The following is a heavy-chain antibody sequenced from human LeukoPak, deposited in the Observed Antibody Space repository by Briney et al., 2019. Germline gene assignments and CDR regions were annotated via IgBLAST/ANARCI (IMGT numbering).Heavy chain of an antibody. V-gene: IGHV3-33*01. CDR3: ARDEVVAGPYGMDV. D-gene: IGHD2-15*01. CDR2: IWYDGSNK. J-gene: IGHJ6*02. CDR1: GFTFSSYG. Sequence: PGGSLRLSCAASGFTFSSYGMHWVRQAPGKGLEWVAVIWYDGSNKYYADSVKGRFTISRDNSKNTLYLQMNSLRAEDTAVYYCARDEVVAGPYGMDVWGQGTTVTVSS.